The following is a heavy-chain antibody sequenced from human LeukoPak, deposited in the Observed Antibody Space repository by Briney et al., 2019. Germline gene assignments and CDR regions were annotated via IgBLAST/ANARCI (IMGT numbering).Heavy chain of an antibody. J-gene: IGHJ4*02. CDR2: ISGSGGST. CDR1: GFTFSSYA. V-gene: IGHV3-23*01. CDR3: AKDRGDPRDYFDY. Sequence: HPGGSLRLSCAASGFTFSSYAMSWVRQAPGKGLEWVSAISGSGGSTYYADSVKGRFTISRDNSKNTPYLQMNSLRAEDTAVYYCAKDRGDPRDYFDYWGQGTLVTVSS. D-gene: IGHD3-16*01.